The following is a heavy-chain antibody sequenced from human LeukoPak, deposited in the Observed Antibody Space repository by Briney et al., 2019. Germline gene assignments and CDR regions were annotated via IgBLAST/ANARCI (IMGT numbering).Heavy chain of an antibody. CDR3: ARGRGSSSSGNWFDP. V-gene: IGHV4-34*01. J-gene: IGHJ5*02. D-gene: IGHD6-6*01. Sequence: PSETLSLTCAVYGGSFSGYYWSWIRQPPGKGLEWIGEINHSGSTNYNPSLKSRVTISVDTSKNQFSLKLSSVTAADTAVYYCARGRGSSSSGNWFDPWGQGTLVTVSS. CDR1: GGSFSGYY. CDR2: INHSGST.